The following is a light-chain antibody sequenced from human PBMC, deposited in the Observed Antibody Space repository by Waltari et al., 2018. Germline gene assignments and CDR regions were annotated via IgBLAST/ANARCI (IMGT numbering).Light chain of an antibody. V-gene: IGKV1-39*01. CDR2: AAS. Sequence: DIQLTQSPSSLSASVGDRVTITCRASQSISSYLNWYQQKPGKAPKLLIYAASSLQSGVPSRFSGSGSGTDCTLTISSLQPEDCGTYYCQQSDSTPLLTFGGGTNVEIK. J-gene: IGKJ4*01. CDR1: QSISSY. CDR3: QQSDSTPLLT.